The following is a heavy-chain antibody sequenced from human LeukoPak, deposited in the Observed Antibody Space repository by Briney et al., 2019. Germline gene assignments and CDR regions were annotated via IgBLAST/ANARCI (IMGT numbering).Heavy chain of an antibody. CDR3: ARDPPEDWGVHIKYYFDY. CDR1: GYTFTSYY. D-gene: IGHD3-10*01. J-gene: IGHJ4*02. CDR2: INPSGGST. V-gene: IGHV1-46*01. Sequence: ASVKVSCKASGYTFTSYYMHWVRQAPGQGLEWMGIINPSGGSTSYAQKFQGRVTMTRDTSTSTVYMELSSLRSEDTAVYYCARDPPEDWGVHIKYYFDYWGQGTLVTVSS.